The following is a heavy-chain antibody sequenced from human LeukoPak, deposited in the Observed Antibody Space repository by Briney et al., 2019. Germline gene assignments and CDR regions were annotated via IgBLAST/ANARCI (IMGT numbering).Heavy chain of an antibody. D-gene: IGHD3-10*01. CDR1: GFTFDDYA. CDR3: AKDMGLWFGELIGSAFDI. CDR2: ISWNSGSI. V-gene: IGHV3-9*03. Sequence: GRSLRLSCAASGFTFDDYAMHWVRQAPGKGLEWVSGISWNSGSIGYADSVKGRFTISRDNAKNSLYLQMNSLRAEDMALNYCAKDMGLWFGELIGSAFDIWGQGPMVTVSS. J-gene: IGHJ3*02.